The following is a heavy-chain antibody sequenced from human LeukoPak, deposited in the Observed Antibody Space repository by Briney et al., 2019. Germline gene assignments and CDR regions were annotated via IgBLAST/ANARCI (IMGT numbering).Heavy chain of an antibody. V-gene: IGHV3-11*04. J-gene: IGHJ4*02. D-gene: IGHD3-22*01. Sequence: GGSLRLSCAASGFTFSDFYISWIRQTPGKGLEWLSFISVGGSIMHYADSVKGRFTISRDDAKSSAYLQMNSLRVDDTAVYYCARGREYYDSTGFDYWGQGTLVTVSS. CDR1: GFTFSDFY. CDR3: ARGREYYDSTGFDY. CDR2: ISVGGSIM.